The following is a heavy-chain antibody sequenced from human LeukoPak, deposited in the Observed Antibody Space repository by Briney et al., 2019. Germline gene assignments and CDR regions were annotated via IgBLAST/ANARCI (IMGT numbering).Heavy chain of an antibody. CDR2: ISAYNGNT. D-gene: IGHD3-10*01. CDR3: ARIGAYLSIDY. J-gene: IGHJ4*02. V-gene: IGHV1-18*01. Sequence: ASVKVSCKASGYTFTSYGISWVRQAPGQGLEWMGWISAYNGNTNYAQKFQGRVTMTRDTSISTAYMELSRLRSDDTAVYYCARIGAYLSIDYWGQGTLVTVSS. CDR1: GYTFTSYG.